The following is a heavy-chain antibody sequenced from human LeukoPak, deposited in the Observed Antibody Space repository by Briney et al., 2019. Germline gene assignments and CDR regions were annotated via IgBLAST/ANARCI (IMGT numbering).Heavy chain of an antibody. D-gene: IGHD2-2*01. CDR1: GGTFSSYT. J-gene: IGHJ3*02. V-gene: IGHV1-69*02. CDR3: AKNLVMNNFIVPAAKKVYAFDI. Sequence: SSVKVSCKASGGTFSSYTISWVRQAPGQGLEWMGRIIPILGIANYAQKFQGRVTITADKSTSTAYMELSSLRSEDTAVYYCAKNLVMNNFIVPAAKKVYAFDIWGQGTMVTVPS. CDR2: IIPILGIA.